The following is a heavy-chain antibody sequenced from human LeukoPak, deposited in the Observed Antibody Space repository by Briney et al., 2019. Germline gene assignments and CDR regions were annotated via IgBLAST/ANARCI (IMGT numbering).Heavy chain of an antibody. J-gene: IGHJ4*02. Sequence: SESLSLTCTVSGGSISSSYWSWIRQPPGKGLEWIGYINYSGSTNYHPALKSRVTISVDTYKNQFSLKLSSVTAADTAVYYCARTTAAGTYYFDYWGQGTLVTVSS. D-gene: IGHD6-13*01. CDR1: GGSISSSY. V-gene: IGHV4-59*01. CDR2: INYSGST. CDR3: ARTTAAGTYYFDY.